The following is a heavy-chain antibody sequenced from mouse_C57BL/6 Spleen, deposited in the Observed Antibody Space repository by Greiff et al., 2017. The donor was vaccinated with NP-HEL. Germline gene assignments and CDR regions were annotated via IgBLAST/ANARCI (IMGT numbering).Heavy chain of an antibody. CDR3: ARRDDYGYAMDY. D-gene: IGHD2-4*01. Sequence: QVQLQQPGAELVMPGASVKLSCKASGYTFTSYWMHWVKQRPGQGLEWIGEIDPSDSYTNYNQKFKGKSTLTVDKSSSTAYMQLSSLTSEDSAVYYCARRDDYGYAMDYWGQGTTVTVSS. CDR2: IDPSDSYT. J-gene: IGHJ4*01. CDR1: GYTFTSYW. V-gene: IGHV1-69*01.